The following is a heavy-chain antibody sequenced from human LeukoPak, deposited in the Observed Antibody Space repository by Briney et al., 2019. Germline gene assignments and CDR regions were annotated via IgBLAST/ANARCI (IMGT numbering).Heavy chain of an antibody. CDR2: MNPNSGNT. CDR1: GYTFTSYG. Sequence: GASVTVSCKASGYTFTSYGISWVRQAPGQGLEWMGWMNPNSGNTGYAQKFQGRVTMTRNTSISTAYMELSSLRSEDTAVYYCARGYYDFWSGYLATMLWYYYYGMDVWGQGTTVTVSS. CDR3: ARGYYDFWSGYLATMLWYYYYGMDV. D-gene: IGHD3-3*01. J-gene: IGHJ6*02. V-gene: IGHV1-8*02.